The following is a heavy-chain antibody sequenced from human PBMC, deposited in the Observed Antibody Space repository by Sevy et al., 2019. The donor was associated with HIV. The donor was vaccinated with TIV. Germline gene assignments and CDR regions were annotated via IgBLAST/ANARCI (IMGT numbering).Heavy chain of an antibody. J-gene: IGHJ3*02. CDR2: IKQDGSEK. D-gene: IGHD6-6*01. V-gene: IGHV3-7*01. CDR1: GFTFSSYW. Sequence: GGSLRLSCAASGFTFSSYWMSWVRQAPGKGLEWVANIKQDGSEKYYVDSVKGRFTISRDNAKNSLYLQMNSLRAEDTAAYYCARVNPSIAARPEFDAFDIWGQGTMVTVSS. CDR3: ARVNPSIAARPEFDAFDI.